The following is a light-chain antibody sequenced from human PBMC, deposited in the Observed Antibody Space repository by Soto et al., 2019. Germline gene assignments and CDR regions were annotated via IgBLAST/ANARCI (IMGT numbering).Light chain of an antibody. Sequence: EIVLTQSPGTLSLSPGERATLSCRASQAVRSSFLAWYQQKPGQAPRLLISGASTRATGIPDRFSSSESGQDFNHTISRLEPQDSAVYHCQQYDNSPLTFGGGTKVEIK. CDR3: QQYDNSPLT. J-gene: IGKJ4*01. CDR2: GAS. V-gene: IGKV3-20*01. CDR1: QAVRSSF.